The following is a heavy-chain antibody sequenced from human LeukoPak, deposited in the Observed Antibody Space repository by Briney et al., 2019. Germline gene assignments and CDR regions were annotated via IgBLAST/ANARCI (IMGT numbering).Heavy chain of an antibody. D-gene: IGHD3-22*01. CDR1: GFTFSNYG. CDR2: ISYDGSNK. V-gene: IGHV3-30*03. CDR3: ARDLGSYYDRSGYYQAGAFDI. Sequence: GRSLRLSCAASGFTFSNYGIHWVRQAPGKGLEWVAVISYDGSNKYYADSVKGRFTISRDNSKNTLYLQMNSLRAEDTAVYYCARDLGSYYDRSGYYQAGAFDIWGQGTMVTVSS. J-gene: IGHJ3*02.